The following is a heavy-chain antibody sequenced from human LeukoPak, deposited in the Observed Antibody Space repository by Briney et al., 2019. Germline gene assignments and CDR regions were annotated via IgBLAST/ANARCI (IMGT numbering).Heavy chain of an antibody. CDR3: ARGPYCSGGSCYPLGAFDI. Sequence: SEALSLTCTVSGGSISSYYWSWIRQPPGKGLEWIGYIYYSGSTNYNPSLKSRVTISVDTSKNQFSLKLSSVTAADTAVYYCARGPYCSGGSCYPLGAFDIWGQGTMVTVSS. CDR1: GGSISSYY. D-gene: IGHD2-15*01. J-gene: IGHJ3*02. CDR2: IYYSGST. V-gene: IGHV4-59*01.